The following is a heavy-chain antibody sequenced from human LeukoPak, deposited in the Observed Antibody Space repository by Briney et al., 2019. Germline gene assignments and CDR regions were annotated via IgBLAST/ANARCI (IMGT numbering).Heavy chain of an antibody. Sequence: PGGSLRLSCAAPGFTFSSYEMNWVRQAPGKGLEWVSYISSSGSTIYYADSVKGRFTISRDNAKNSLYLQMNSLRAEDTAVYYCARVSTIFGVVEYYFDYWGQGTLVTVSS. J-gene: IGHJ4*02. CDR1: GFTFSSYE. CDR3: ARVSTIFGVVEYYFDY. D-gene: IGHD3-3*01. CDR2: ISSSGSTI. V-gene: IGHV3-48*03.